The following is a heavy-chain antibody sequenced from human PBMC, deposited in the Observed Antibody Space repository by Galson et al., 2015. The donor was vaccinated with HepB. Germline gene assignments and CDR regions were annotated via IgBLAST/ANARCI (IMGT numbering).Heavy chain of an antibody. CDR2: FDPEDGET. CDR3: ATATHGYYYYYMDV. V-gene: IGHV1-24*01. Sequence: SVKVSCKVSGYTLTELSMHWVRQAPGKGLEWMGGFDPEDGETIYAQKFQGRVTMTEDTSTDTAYMELSSLRSEDTAVYYCATATHGYYYYYMDVWGKGTTVTVSS. CDR1: GYTLTELS. J-gene: IGHJ6*03.